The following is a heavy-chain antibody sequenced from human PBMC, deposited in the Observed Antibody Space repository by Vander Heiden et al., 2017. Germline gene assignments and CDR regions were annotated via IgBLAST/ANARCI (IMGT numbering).Heavy chain of an antibody. CDR1: GSISSVPD. CDR2: IRSNADNYAT. Sequence: VQLVEPVPGLVQPWRLLKLFSAASGSISSVPDISCLRQASGKGLEWVGRIRSNADNYATAYAASVKGRFTISRDDSRNMAYLQMGGLESEDTAVYYCARRGYDSSWAGMDVWGKGTTVTVSS. J-gene: IGHJ6*04. V-gene: IGHV3-73*01. CDR3: ARRGYDSSWAGMDV. D-gene: IGHD6-13*01.